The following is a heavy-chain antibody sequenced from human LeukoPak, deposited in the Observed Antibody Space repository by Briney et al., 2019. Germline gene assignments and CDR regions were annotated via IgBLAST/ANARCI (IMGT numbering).Heavy chain of an antibody. Sequence: GGSLRLSCAASEFTLSNYWMSWVRQAPGKGLEWVANIEKEKDGSKKYYVESVKGRFTISRDNAKNSLYLQLYSLRDEDTAVYYCARDARSGSQYDYFDYWGQGTLVTVSS. J-gene: IGHJ4*02. CDR2: IEKEKDGSKK. D-gene: IGHD1-26*01. V-gene: IGHV3-7*01. CDR3: ARDARSGSQYDYFDY. CDR1: EFTLSNYW.